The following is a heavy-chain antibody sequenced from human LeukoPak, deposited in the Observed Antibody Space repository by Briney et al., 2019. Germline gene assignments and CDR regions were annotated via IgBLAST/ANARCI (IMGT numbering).Heavy chain of an antibody. V-gene: IGHV3-23*01. CDR1: GFTFSSYA. D-gene: IGHD6-6*01. J-gene: IGHJ3*02. CDR2: ISGSGGST. CDR3: AKAPIKYTSSSDAFDI. Sequence: GGSLRLSCAASGFTFSSYAMSWVRQAPGKGLEWVSAISGSGGSTYYADSVKGRFTISRDNSKNTLYLQMNSLRAEDTAVYYCAKAPIKYTSSSDAFDIWGQGTMVTVSS.